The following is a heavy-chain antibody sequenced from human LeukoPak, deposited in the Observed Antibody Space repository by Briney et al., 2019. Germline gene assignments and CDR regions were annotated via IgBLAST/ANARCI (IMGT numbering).Heavy chain of an antibody. J-gene: IGHJ4*02. V-gene: IGHV3-15*01. Sequence: PGGSLRLSCAASGFTFSDAWMTWVRQAPGKGLEWVGRIKSKTDGETSDYAAPVKGRFTISRDDSKNTVYLQMNSLKTEDTAVYYCSIVGFRGSGSLDCWGQGTLVTVSS. D-gene: IGHD3-10*01. CDR2: IKSKTDGETS. CDR1: GFTFSDAW. CDR3: SIVGFRGSGSLDC.